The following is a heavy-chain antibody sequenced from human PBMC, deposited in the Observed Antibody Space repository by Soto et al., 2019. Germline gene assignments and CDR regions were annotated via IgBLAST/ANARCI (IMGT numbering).Heavy chain of an antibody. CDR1: GFTFSSYS. CDR2: ISSSSSTI. D-gene: IGHD5-18*01. V-gene: IGHV3-48*02. CDR3: ARFGQLNFDY. Sequence: EVQLVESGGGLVQPGGSLRLSCAASGFTFSSYSMNWVRQAPGKGLEWVSYISSSSSTIYYADSVKGRFTISRDNAKNSLYLQMNGLRDEDTAVYYCARFGQLNFDYWGQGTLVTVSS. J-gene: IGHJ4*02.